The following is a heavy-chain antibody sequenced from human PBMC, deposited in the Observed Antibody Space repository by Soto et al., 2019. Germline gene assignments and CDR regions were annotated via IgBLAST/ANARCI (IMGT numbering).Heavy chain of an antibody. CDR2: IYSGGST. CDR1: GFTVSSNY. CDR3: ARVTLYCTNGVCYTHYFDY. V-gene: IGHV3-53*04. J-gene: IGHJ4*02. D-gene: IGHD2-8*01. Sequence: GGSLRLSCAASGFTVSSNYMSWVRQAPGKGLEWVSVIYSGGSTYYADSVKGRFTISRHNSKNTLYLQMNSLRAEDTAVYYCARVTLYCTNGVCYTHYFDYWGQGTLVTVSS.